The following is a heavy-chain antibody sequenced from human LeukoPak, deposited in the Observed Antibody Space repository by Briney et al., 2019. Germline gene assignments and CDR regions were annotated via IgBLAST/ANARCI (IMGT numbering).Heavy chain of an antibody. D-gene: IGHD5-24*01. J-gene: IGHJ4*02. CDR3: ARNAYNWGGADY. Sequence: GASLRLSCAGSGFALDSHAMTWVRQAPGKGLEWVSAISTSGRDKYYADSVKGRFTISKDNSKNTVYLQMNTLRADDTALYLCARNAYNWGGADYWGQGILVTVSP. CDR2: ISTSGRDK. V-gene: IGHV3-23*01. CDR1: GFALDSHA.